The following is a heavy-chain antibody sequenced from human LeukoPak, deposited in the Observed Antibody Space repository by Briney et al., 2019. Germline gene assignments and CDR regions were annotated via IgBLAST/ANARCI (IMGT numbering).Heavy chain of an antibody. CDR3: ARARGGRTYSETGGYPVFDN. CDR2: IDARSGIT. CDR1: GFTFRIFG. Sequence: GGSLRLSCAASGFTFRIFGLNWVRQAPGMGPEWVSYIDARSGITYYADSVQGRFTISRDDARESVFLQMDGLRVDDTAVYYCARARGGRTYSETGGYPVFDNWGQGTLVTVSS. V-gene: IGHV3-48*04. J-gene: IGHJ4*02. D-gene: IGHD2-8*02.